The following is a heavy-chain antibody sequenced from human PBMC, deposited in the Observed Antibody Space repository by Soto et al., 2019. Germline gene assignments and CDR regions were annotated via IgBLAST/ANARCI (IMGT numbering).Heavy chain of an antibody. D-gene: IGHD3-22*01. Sequence: LRLSCAASGFTFSSYGMHWVRQAPGKGLEWVAVISYDGSNKYYADSVKGRFTISRDNSKNTLYLQMNSLRAEDTAVYYCAKDVVDDSSGYLDYWGQGTLVTVSS. J-gene: IGHJ4*02. CDR1: GFTFSSYG. CDR3: AKDVVDDSSGYLDY. V-gene: IGHV3-30*18. CDR2: ISYDGSNK.